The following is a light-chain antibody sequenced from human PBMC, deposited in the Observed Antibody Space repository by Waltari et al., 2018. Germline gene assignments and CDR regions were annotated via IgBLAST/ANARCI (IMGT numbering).Light chain of an antibody. CDR2: WAS. CDR3: HHYYIPPLT. CDR1: QSLLSSFNSKTY. Sequence: DIVLTQSPDSLAVSLGERATINCKSSQSLLSSFNSKTYIAWYQQKPGQPPKLPINWASARGSGVPERFSGSGSETDFTLTISSLQAEDVAVYYCHHYYIPPLTFGQGTRPEIK. V-gene: IGKV4-1*01. J-gene: IGKJ5*01.